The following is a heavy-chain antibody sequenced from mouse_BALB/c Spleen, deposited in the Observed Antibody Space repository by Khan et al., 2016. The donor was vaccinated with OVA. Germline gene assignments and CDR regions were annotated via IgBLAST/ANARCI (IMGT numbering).Heavy chain of an antibody. CDR1: GYTFTDYS. Sequence: QIQLVQSGPELKKPGETVKISCKASGYTFTDYSMHWVKQAPGKGLKWMGWINTETGEPTYADDFKGRFAFSLETSASTAYLQINNLKDEDTTTYVCARTARATFAYWGQGTLVTVSA. CDR2: INTETGEP. V-gene: IGHV9-2-1*01. CDR3: ARTARATFAY. J-gene: IGHJ3*01. D-gene: IGHD3-1*01.